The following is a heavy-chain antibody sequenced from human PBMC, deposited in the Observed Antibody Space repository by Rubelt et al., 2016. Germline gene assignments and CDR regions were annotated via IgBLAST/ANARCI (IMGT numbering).Heavy chain of an antibody. CDR3: ARVNSQRDARWVDP. J-gene: IGHJ5*02. CDR1: GGSIIPYC. V-gene: IGHV4-59*12. D-gene: IGHD2-21*01. CDR2: IYYSGST. Sequence: QVQLQESGPGLVKPSETLSLTCTVSGGSIIPYCWSWIRQPPGKGLEWIGYIYYSGSTNNNPSLKSRVTISVDTSQNQFSLKLSSVNAADPAVYYGARVNSQRDARWVDPWGPGTLVTVSS.